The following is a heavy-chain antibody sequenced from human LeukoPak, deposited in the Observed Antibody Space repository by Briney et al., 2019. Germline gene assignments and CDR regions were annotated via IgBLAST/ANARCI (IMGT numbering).Heavy chain of an antibody. D-gene: IGHD5-24*01. V-gene: IGHV3-9*01. Sequence: GGSLRLSCAASGFTFDDYAMHWVRQAPGKGLEWVSSSSWNSGSIGYADSVKGRFTISRDNAKNSLYLQMNSLRAEDTALYYCAKGVEMATISPSFDYWGQGTLVTVSS. CDR2: SSWNSGSI. CDR3: AKGVEMATISPSFDY. CDR1: GFTFDDYA. J-gene: IGHJ4*02.